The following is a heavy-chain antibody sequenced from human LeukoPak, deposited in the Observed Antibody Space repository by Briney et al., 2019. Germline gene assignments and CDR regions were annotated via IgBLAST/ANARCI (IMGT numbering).Heavy chain of an antibody. Sequence: GALRLSCAASGFTFSSYWMHWVRQAPGKGLVWVSRINSDGSSTSYADSVKGRFTISRDNAKNTLYLQMNSLRAEDTAVYYCAREQEGSWYPYYYYGMDVWGKGTTVTVSS. V-gene: IGHV3-74*01. CDR2: INSDGSST. CDR3: AREQEGSWYPYYYYGMDV. D-gene: IGHD6-13*01. J-gene: IGHJ6*04. CDR1: GFTFSSYW.